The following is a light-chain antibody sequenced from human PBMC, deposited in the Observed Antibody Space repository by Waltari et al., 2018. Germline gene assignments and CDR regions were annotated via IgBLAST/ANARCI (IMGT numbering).Light chain of an antibody. CDR1: QSVSSTY. CDR3: QQYDGSPHT. V-gene: IGKV3-20*01. J-gene: IGKJ1*01. CDR2: ASS. Sequence: EIVLTQSPGTLSMSPGEGATLSCRASQSVSSTYIAWYQQRPGQAPRLLIYASSSRATGIPDRFSGSGYATDFTLTISRLEPEDFAVYYCQQYDGSPHTFGQGTKVEMK.